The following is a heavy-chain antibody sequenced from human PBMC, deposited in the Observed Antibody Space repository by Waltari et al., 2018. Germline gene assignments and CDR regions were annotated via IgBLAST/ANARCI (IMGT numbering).Heavy chain of an antibody. CDR2: IYYSGST. J-gene: IGHJ4*02. CDR3: ARNIAVAGRRFDY. D-gene: IGHD6-13*01. V-gene: IGHV4-39*01. Sequence: QLQLQESGPGLVKPSETLSLTCTVSGGSISSSSYYWGWIRQPPGKGLEWIGSIYYSGSTSPHPPLKSRVTISVDTSKNQFALKLRSVTAADTAVYSCARNIAVAGRRFDYWGQGTLVTVSS. CDR1: GGSISSSSYY.